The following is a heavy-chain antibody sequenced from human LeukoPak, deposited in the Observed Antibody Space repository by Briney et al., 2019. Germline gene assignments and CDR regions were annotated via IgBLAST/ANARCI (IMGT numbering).Heavy chain of an antibody. CDR3: ARGTYYYDI. V-gene: IGHV3-48*04. J-gene: IGHJ3*02. CDR2: INTGGDPM. Sequence: PGGSLRLSCAASGFTLRSYTMNWIRQAPGKGLEWVSHINTGGDPMSNAVSVKGRITISRDNAKNSLYLQMNSLRAEDTAVYYCARGTYYYDIWGQGTMVTVSS. CDR1: GFTLRSYT. D-gene: IGHD3-10*01.